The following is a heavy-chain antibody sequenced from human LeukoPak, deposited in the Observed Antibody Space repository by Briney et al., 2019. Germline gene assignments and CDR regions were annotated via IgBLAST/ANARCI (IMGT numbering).Heavy chain of an antibody. V-gene: IGHV3-7*01. CDR2: IKQDGSEK. D-gene: IGHD6-19*01. CDR1: GFTFSSYW. CDR3: ARDSGWYFVAASAQGAFDI. J-gene: IGHJ3*02. Sequence: GGSLRLSCAASGFTFSSYWMSWVRQAPGKGLEWVANIKQDGSEKYYVDSVKGRFTISRDNAKNSLYLQMNSLRAEDTAVYYCARDSGWYFVAASAQGAFDIWGQGTMVTVSS.